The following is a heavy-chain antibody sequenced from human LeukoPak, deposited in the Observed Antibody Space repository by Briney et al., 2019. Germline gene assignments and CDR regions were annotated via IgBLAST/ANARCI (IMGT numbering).Heavy chain of an antibody. J-gene: IGHJ4*02. CDR2: ISYDGSNK. Sequence: GRSLRLSCAASGLTFSSYAMHWVRQAPGKGLEWVAVISYDGSNKYYADSVKGRFTISRDNSKNTLYLQMNSLRAEDTAVYYCARDTSSYFYDSSGYFDYWGQGTLVTVSS. CDR3: ARDTSSYFYDSSGYFDY. D-gene: IGHD3-22*01. V-gene: IGHV3-30*04. CDR1: GLTFSSYA.